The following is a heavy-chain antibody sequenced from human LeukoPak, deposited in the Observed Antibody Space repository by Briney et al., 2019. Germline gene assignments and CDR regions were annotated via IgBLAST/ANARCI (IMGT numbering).Heavy chain of an antibody. J-gene: IGHJ3*02. Sequence: GGSLRLSCAASGFSFSSYWMHWVRQAPGKGLVWVSRIDSDGISTRYADSVKGRFTISRDNAKNTLYLQMNSLRAEDTAVYYCASESGSYLGAFDIWGQGTMVTVSS. CDR2: IDSDGIST. V-gene: IGHV3-74*01. CDR1: GFSFSSYW. D-gene: IGHD1-26*01. CDR3: ASESGSYLGAFDI.